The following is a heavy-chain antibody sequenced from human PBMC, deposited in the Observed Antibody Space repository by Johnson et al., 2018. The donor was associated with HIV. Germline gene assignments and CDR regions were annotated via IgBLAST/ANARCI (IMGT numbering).Heavy chain of an antibody. CDR3: ATLDVSLDAVDI. V-gene: IGHV3-30*02. CDR2: IRFDGSNE. J-gene: IGHJ3*02. CDR1: GFTFSYYG. Sequence: QVQLVESGGGVVQPGGSLRLSCAASGFTFSYYGMHWVRQAPGKGLEWVSFIRFDGSNEYYADSVKGRFTISRDNSKYTLYLQMNSLRAEDTAVYYCATLDVSLDAVDIWGQGTMVTVSS. D-gene: IGHD3-16*01.